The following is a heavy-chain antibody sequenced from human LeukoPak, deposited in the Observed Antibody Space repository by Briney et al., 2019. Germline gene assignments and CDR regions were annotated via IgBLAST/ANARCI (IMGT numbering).Heavy chain of an antibody. CDR3: ARVRSSGWYLD. J-gene: IGHJ1*01. Sequence: SETLSLTCTVSGGSISSYYWSWIRQPPGKGLEWIGYIYYSGSTNYNPSLKSRVTISVDTSKNQFSLKLSSVTAADTAVYYCARVRSSGWYLDWGQGILVTVSS. D-gene: IGHD6-19*01. V-gene: IGHV4-59*01. CDR2: IYYSGST. CDR1: GGSISSYY.